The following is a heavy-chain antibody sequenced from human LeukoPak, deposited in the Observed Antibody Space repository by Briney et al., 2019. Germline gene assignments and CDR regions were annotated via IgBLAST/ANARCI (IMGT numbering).Heavy chain of an antibody. D-gene: IGHD3-22*01. Sequence: SETLSLTCTVSGGSIGSYYWSWIRQPPGKGLEWIGYIYYSGSTNYNPSLKSRVTISVDTSKNQFSLKLSSVTAADTAVYYCAFEANYYDSSGYCSYWGQGTLVTVSS. J-gene: IGHJ4*02. CDR1: GGSIGSYY. CDR2: IYYSGST. CDR3: AFEANYYDSSGYCSY. V-gene: IGHV4-59*01.